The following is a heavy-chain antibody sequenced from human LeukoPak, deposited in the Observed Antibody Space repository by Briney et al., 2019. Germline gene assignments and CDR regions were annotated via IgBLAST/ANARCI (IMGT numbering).Heavy chain of an antibody. J-gene: IGHJ4*02. CDR1: GYSFTSYW. D-gene: IGHD3-22*01. Sequence: HGESLKISCKGSGYSFTSYWIGWVRQMPGKGLEWMGIIYPGDSDTRYSPSFQGQVTISADKSISTAYLQWSSLKASDTAMYYCARRVGYYYDSSGYLDYWGQGTLVTVSS. V-gene: IGHV5-51*01. CDR2: IYPGDSDT. CDR3: ARRVGYYYDSSGYLDY.